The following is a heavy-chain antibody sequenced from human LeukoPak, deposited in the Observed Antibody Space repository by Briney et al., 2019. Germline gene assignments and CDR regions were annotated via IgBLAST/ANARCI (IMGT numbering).Heavy chain of an antibody. J-gene: IGHJ3*02. D-gene: IGHD3-9*01. CDR2: IYTSGST. V-gene: IGHV4-4*07. CDR1: GGSISSYY. Sequence: SETLSLTCTVSGGSISSYYWSSIRQPAGKGLEWIGRIYTSGSTNYNPSLKSRVTMSVDTSKNQFSLKLSSVTAADTAVYYCARTLRYFDWLNDAFDIWGQGTMVTVSS. CDR3: ARTLRYFDWLNDAFDI.